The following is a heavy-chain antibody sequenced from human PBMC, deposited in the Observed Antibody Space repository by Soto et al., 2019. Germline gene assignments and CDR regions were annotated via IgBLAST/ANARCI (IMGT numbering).Heavy chain of an antibody. Sequence: QVQLQESGPGLVKPSETLSLTCTVSGASISTQSWNWIRQAPGKGLEWIGYLYYSGTTNYNPSLKSRVTISADTSKNQVSQKLTSVTAADTAVYFCARGLSWSPYFESWGQGILVTVSS. CDR1: GASISTQS. CDR2: LYYSGTT. V-gene: IGHV4-59*11. J-gene: IGHJ4*02. D-gene: IGHD3-3*01. CDR3: ARGLSWSPYFES.